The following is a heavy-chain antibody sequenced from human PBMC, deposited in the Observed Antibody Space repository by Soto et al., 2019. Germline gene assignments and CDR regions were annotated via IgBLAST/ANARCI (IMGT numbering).Heavy chain of an antibody. V-gene: IGHV1-18*01. CDR1: GFTFTSYG. D-gene: IGHD6-19*01. CDR3: ARRSAVAGTIWFDP. J-gene: IGHJ5*02. CDR2: ISAYNGNT. Sequence: GGSVKGSCQASGFTFTSYGISWVRQAPGQGLEWMGWISAYNGNTNYAQKLQGRVTMTTDTSTSTAYMELRSLRSDDTAVYYCARRSAVAGTIWFDPWGQGTLVTVSS.